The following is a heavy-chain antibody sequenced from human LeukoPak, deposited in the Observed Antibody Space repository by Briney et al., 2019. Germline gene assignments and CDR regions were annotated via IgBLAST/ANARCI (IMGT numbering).Heavy chain of an antibody. D-gene: IGHD2-8*02. Sequence: PGGSLRLSCTASGFTLRNYDMHWVRQTTEKGLEWVSGIGTEDDTFYPDSVKGRSTISRENAKNSFYLQMNSLRAGDTAVYYCARGRFVLVPSLERWYFDLWGRGTLVTVSS. CDR1: GFTLRNYD. CDR2: IGTEDDT. CDR3: ARGRFVLVPSLERWYFDL. J-gene: IGHJ2*01. V-gene: IGHV3-13*01.